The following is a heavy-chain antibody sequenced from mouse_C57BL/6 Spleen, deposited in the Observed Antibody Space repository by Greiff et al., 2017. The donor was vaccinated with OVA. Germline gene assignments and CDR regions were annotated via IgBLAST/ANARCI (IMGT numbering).Heavy chain of an antibody. Sequence: QVQLQQSGAELVRPGASVTLSCKASGYTFTDYEMHWVQQTPVHGLEWIGAIDPETGGTAYNQKFKGKAILTADKSSSTAYMELRSLTSEDSAVYYCTRPYDYDDLRFAYWGQGTLVTVSA. J-gene: IGHJ3*01. CDR1: GYTFTDYE. V-gene: IGHV1-15*01. CDR2: IDPETGGT. CDR3: TRPYDYDDLRFAY. D-gene: IGHD2-4*01.